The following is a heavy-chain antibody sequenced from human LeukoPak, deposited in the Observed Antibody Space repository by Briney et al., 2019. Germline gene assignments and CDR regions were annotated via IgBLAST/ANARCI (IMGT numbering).Heavy chain of an antibody. J-gene: IGHJ4*02. CDR3: ARDDWGVDY. D-gene: IGHD3-9*01. CDR2: IKKDGSEK. CDR1: GFTFNYYW. Sequence: PGGSLRLSCAASGFTFNYYWMSWVRQAPGKGLEWVANIKKDGSEKYYVDSVKGRFTISRDNAQNSLFLQMNSLRAEDTAVYYCARDDWGVDYWGQGTLVTVSS. V-gene: IGHV3-7*01.